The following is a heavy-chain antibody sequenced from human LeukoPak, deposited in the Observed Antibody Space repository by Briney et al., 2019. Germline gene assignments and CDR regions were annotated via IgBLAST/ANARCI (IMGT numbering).Heavy chain of an antibody. V-gene: IGHV4-34*01. CDR3: ARAPRITMVRGVIITGIDY. D-gene: IGHD3-10*01. J-gene: IGHJ4*02. CDR2: INHSGST. Sequence: PSATLSLTCAVYGGSFSGYYWSWIRQPPGKGLEWIGEINHSGSTNYNPSLKSRVTISVDTSKNQFSLKLSSVTAADTAVYYCARAPRITMVRGVIITGIDYWGQGTLVTVSS. CDR1: GGSFSGYY.